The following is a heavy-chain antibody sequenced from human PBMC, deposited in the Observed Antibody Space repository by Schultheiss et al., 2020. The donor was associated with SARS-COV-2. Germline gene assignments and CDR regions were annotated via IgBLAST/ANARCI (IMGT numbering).Heavy chain of an antibody. CDR3: ARRSYDAFDI. J-gene: IGHJ3*02. CDR2: INHSGST. V-gene: IGHV4-34*01. Sequence: SETLSLTCAVYGGSFSGYYWGWIRQPPGKGLEWIGEINHSGSTNYNPSLKSLVTISVDTSKNQFSLKLSSVTAADTAVYYCARRSYDAFDIWGQGTMVTVSS. CDR1: GGSFSGYY.